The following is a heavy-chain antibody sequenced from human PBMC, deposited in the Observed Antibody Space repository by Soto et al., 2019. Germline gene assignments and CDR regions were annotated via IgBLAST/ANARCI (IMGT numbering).Heavy chain of an antibody. V-gene: IGHV4-34*01. Sequence: SETLSLTCAVYGGSFSGYYWSWIRQPPGKGLEWIGEINHSGSTNYNPSLKSRVTISVDTSKNQFSLKLSSVTAADTAVYYCASRATASRNFQNWGQGTLVTVSS. CDR2: INHSGST. D-gene: IGHD1-26*01. CDR1: GGSFSGYY. CDR3: ASRATASRNFQN. J-gene: IGHJ1*01.